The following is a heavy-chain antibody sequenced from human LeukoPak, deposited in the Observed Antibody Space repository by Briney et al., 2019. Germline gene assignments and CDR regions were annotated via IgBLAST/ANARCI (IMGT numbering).Heavy chain of an antibody. J-gene: IGHJ4*02. CDR1: GFTFTSYW. CDR2: INSDGSTT. Sequence: GGSLRLSCAASGFTFTSYWMHWVRQAPGKGLVWVSLINSDGSTTKYADSVKGRFTMSRDNAKNTLYLEMNSLRGEDTAVYYCATGGSSGWYHFGYWGQGTLVTVSS. V-gene: IGHV3-74*03. CDR3: ATGGSSGWYHFGY. D-gene: IGHD6-19*01.